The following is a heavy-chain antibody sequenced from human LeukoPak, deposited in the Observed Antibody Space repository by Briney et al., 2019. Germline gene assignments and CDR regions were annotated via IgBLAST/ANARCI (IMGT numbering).Heavy chain of an antibody. D-gene: IGHD6-19*01. CDR2: IKSKTDGGTT. V-gene: IGHV3-15*01. J-gene: IGHJ4*02. CDR3: AKAKQEGSGWYFDY. Sequence: GGSLRLSCAASGFAFSNAWMSWVRQAPGKGLEWVGRIKSKTDGGTTDYAAPVKGRFTISRDDSKNTLYLQMNSLRAKDTAIYYCAKAKQEGSGWYFDYWGQGTLVTVSS. CDR1: GFAFSNAW.